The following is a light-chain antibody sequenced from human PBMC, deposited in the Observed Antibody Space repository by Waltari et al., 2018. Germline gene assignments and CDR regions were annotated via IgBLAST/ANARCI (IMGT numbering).Light chain of an antibody. CDR2: KAS. J-gene: IGKJ1*01. Sequence: DIQMTPSPSTLSAAVGDNVTVTCRASQSISVWVAWYQQKPGKAPKVLIYKASTLERGVPSRFSGSGSGTEFTLTISSLQPDDFATYYCQQYNSYVWTFGQGTKVEI. CDR1: QSISVW. V-gene: IGKV1-5*03. CDR3: QQYNSYVWT.